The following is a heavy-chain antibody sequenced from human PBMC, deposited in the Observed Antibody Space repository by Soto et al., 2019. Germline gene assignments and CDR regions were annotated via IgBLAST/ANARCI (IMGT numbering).Heavy chain of an antibody. CDR2: IDWNDNK. J-gene: IGHJ4*02. CDR3: AHVSTYYELRGTYRVFDF. D-gene: IGHD3-3*01. Sequence: QITLKESGQTLVKPTQTRTLTCTFSGFSLSTSGVGVGWIRQPPGKALEWLALIDWNDNKRYSPSLSGRLTITKHTSKNQVVLTMTNMDPVDTGTPYCAHVSTYYELRGTYRVFDFLGQGTLVTVSS. CDR1: GFSLSTSGVG. V-gene: IGHV2-5*01.